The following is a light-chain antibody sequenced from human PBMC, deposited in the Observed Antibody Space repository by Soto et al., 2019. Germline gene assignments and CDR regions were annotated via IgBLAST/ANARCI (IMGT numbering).Light chain of an antibody. CDR3: QQYNSYSPT. Sequence: DIQMTQSPSSLSASVGDRVTITCRASQTISSYLNWYQQKPGRAPNLLIYDASSLESGVPSRFSGSGSGTEFTLTTSSLQPDDFATYYCQQYNSYSPTFGQGTKVDI. CDR2: DAS. J-gene: IGKJ1*01. CDR1: QTISSY. V-gene: IGKV1-5*01.